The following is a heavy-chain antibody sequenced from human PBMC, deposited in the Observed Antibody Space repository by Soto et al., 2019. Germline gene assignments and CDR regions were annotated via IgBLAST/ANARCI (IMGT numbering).Heavy chain of an antibody. CDR1: GYTFTSYY. Sequence: QVQLVQSGAEVKKPGASVKVSCKASGYTFTSYYMHWVRQAPGQGLEWMGIINPSGGSTSYEQKFQGRVTMTRDTSTSTVYMELSSLRSEDTAVYYCAREAPLYGDYGGYFDYWGQGTLVTVSS. D-gene: IGHD4-17*01. V-gene: IGHV1-46*03. CDR2: INPSGGST. CDR3: AREAPLYGDYGGYFDY. J-gene: IGHJ4*02.